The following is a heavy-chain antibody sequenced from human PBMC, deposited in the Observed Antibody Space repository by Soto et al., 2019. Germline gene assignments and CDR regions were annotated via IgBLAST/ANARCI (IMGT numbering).Heavy chain of an antibody. CDR1: GGSISSGDYY. CDR2: IYYSGST. D-gene: IGHD6-6*01. J-gene: IGHJ3*02. Sequence: QVQLQESGPGLVKPSQTLSLTCTVSGGSISSGDYYWSWIRQPPGKGLEWIGYIYYSGSTYYNPSLKIRLTISVDTSNTQFSLKLSSVTAADTAVDYCARDSNRGSSSSRVADAFDIWGQGTMVTVSS. V-gene: IGHV4-30-4*01. CDR3: ARDSNRGSSSSRVADAFDI.